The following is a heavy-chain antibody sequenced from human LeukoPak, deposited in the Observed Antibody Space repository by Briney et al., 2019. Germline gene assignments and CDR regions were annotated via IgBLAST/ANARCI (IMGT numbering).Heavy chain of an antibody. Sequence: GGSLRLSCAASGFTFSSYAMSWVRQAPGKGLEWVSGISAVGGSTYYADSVKGRFTISRDNSKSSLYLQIHSLRAEDSGVYYCAKVGDFYGSGSHPYYFDYWGQGTLVTVSS. J-gene: IGHJ4*02. CDR1: GFTFSSYA. CDR2: ISAVGGST. V-gene: IGHV3-23*01. D-gene: IGHD3-10*01. CDR3: AKVGDFYGSGSHPYYFDY.